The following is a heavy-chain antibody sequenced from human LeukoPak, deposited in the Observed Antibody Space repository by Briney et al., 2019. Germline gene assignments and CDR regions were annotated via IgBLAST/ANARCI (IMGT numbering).Heavy chain of an antibody. D-gene: IGHD1-26*01. J-gene: IGHJ6*03. CDR1: GFTFTSYA. CDR2: ISGSGGSA. CDR3: AKDMKWELLPGYMDV. V-gene: IGHV3-23*01. Sequence: GGSLRLSCAASGFTFTSYAVSWVRQAPGKGLEWVSVISGSGGSAYYADTVKGRFTISRDNSKNTLYLQMNSLRAEDTAVYYCAKDMKWELLPGYMDVWGKGTTVTVSS.